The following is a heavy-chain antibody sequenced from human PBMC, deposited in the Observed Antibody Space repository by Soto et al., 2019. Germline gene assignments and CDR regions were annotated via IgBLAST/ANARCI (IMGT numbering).Heavy chain of an antibody. J-gene: IGHJ6*02. CDR2: ISGTQGDT. V-gene: IGHV1-18*01. D-gene: IGHD2-21*02. CDR3: ARGGRHCSGGACYHPSTCLYFGRDV. CDR1: YYNFNSYG. Sequence: QLVQTGGEVKTPGASVKVSCKTSYYNFNSYGITWVRQAPGQGLEWMGWISGTQGDTRIAEKFQGRVTMSTDTATATASMELRRLKSDDTAVYFCARGGRHCSGGACYHPSTCLYFGRDVWGQGTTVTVSS.